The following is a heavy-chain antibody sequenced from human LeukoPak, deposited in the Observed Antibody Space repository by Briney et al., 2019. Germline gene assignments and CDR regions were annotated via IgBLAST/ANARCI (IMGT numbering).Heavy chain of an antibody. J-gene: IGHJ4*02. D-gene: IGHD2-15*01. V-gene: IGHV4-59*01. CDR1: GCSISSYC. CDR2: IYYSGST. CDR3: ARGYCSGGSCYNRY. Sequence: SETLSLTCTVSGCSISSYCWSWIRQPPGKGLEWIGYIYYSGSTNYNPSLKSRVTISVDTSKNQFSLKLSSVTAADTAVYYCARGYCSGGSCYNRYWGQGTLVTVSS.